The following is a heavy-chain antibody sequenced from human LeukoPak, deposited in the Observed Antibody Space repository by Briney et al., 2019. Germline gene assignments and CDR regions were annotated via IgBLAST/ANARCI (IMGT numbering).Heavy chain of an antibody. V-gene: IGHV4-59*01. CDR1: GGSISSYY. CDR3: ARDIRRGYSYGYYDY. Sequence: SETLSLTCTVSGGSISSYYWSWIRQPPGKGLEWIGYIYYSGSTNYNPSLKSRVTISVDTSKNQFSLKLSSVTAADTAVYYCARDIRRGYSYGYYDYWGQGTLVTVSS. CDR2: IYYSGST. J-gene: IGHJ4*02. D-gene: IGHD5-18*01.